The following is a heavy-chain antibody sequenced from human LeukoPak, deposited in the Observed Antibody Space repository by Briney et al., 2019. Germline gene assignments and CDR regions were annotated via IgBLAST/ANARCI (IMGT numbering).Heavy chain of an antibody. Sequence: SETLSLTCTVFGGSISSSSYYWGWIRQPPGKGLEWIGSIYYSGSTYYNPSLKSRVTISVDTSKNQFSLKLSSVTAAGTAVYYCARVGCSSTSCYTLDYWGQGTLVTVSS. CDR1: GGSISSSSYY. J-gene: IGHJ4*02. V-gene: IGHV4-39*07. CDR3: ARVGCSSTSCYTLDY. D-gene: IGHD2-2*02. CDR2: IYYSGST.